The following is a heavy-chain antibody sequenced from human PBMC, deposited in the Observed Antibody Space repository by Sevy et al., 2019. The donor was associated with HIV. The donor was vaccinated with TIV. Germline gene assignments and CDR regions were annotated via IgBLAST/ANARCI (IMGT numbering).Heavy chain of an antibody. CDR3: ARYTMIDDAFDI. CDR2: ISSSSSYI. J-gene: IGHJ3*02. CDR1: GFTFSSYS. Sequence: GGSLRLSCAASGFTFSSYSMNWVRQAPGKGLEWVSSISSSSSYIYYADSVKGRFTISRDNAKNSLYLQMNSLRAEDTAVYDCARYTMIDDAFDIWGQGTMVTVSS. V-gene: IGHV3-21*01. D-gene: IGHD3-22*01.